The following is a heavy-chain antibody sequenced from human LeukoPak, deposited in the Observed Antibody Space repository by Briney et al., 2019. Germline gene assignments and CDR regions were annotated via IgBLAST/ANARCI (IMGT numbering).Heavy chain of an antibody. V-gene: IGHV3-30*04. CDR1: GFTFSSYA. D-gene: IGHD6-13*01. J-gene: IGHJ6*03. CDR3: ARRSSSWYLDPYYYYYMDV. Sequence: TGGSLRLSCAASGFTFSSYAMHWVRQAPGKGLEWVAVISYDGSNKYYADSVKGRFTISRDNSKNTLYLQMNSLRAEDTAVYYCARRSSSWYLDPYYYYYMDVWGKGTTVTVSS. CDR2: ISYDGSNK.